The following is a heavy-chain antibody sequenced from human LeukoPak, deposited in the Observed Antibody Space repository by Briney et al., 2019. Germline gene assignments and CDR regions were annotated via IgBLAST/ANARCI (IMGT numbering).Heavy chain of an antibody. Sequence: QPGGSLRLSCAASGFTFSSYEMNWVRQAPGKGLEWVSYISSSGRTIYYADSVKGRFTISRDNAKNSLYLQVNSLRAEDTAAYYCARGKSGFSPWGQGTLVTVSS. D-gene: IGHD3-3*01. V-gene: IGHV3-48*03. CDR3: ARGKSGFSP. J-gene: IGHJ4*02. CDR1: GFTFSSYE. CDR2: ISSSGRTI.